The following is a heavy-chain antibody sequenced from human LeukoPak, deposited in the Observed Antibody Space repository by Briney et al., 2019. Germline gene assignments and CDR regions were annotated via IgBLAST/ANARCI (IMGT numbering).Heavy chain of an antibody. Sequence: ASVKVSCKASGYTFTSYYMHWVRQAPGQGLEWMGIINPSGGSTSYAQKFQGRVTMTRDMSTSTVYMELSSLRSEDTAVYYCARDGEGIAAAGTGFDYWGQGTLVTVSS. V-gene: IGHV1-46*01. CDR2: INPSGGST. D-gene: IGHD6-13*01. CDR1: GYTFTSYY. CDR3: ARDGEGIAAAGTGFDY. J-gene: IGHJ4*02.